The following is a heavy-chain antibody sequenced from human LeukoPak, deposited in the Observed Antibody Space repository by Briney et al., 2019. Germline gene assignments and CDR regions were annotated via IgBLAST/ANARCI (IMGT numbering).Heavy chain of an antibody. CDR3: ARRATRGVKGAFDI. J-gene: IGHJ3*02. D-gene: IGHD2-8*01. V-gene: IGHV4-59*01. CDR1: GGSISSYY. Sequence: SETLSLTCTVSGGSISSYYWSWIRQPPGKGLEWIGYIYYSGSTNYNPSLKSRVTISVDTSKNQFSPKLSSVTAADTAVYYCARRATRGVKGAFDIWGQGTMVTVSS. CDR2: IYYSGST.